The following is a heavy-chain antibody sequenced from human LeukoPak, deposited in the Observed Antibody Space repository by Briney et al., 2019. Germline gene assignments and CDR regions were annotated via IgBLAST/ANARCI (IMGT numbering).Heavy chain of an antibody. CDR1: GGSISSYY. V-gene: IGHV4-4*07. CDR3: ARAALLGDYFDY. J-gene: IGHJ4*02. CDR2: IYTSGST. D-gene: IGHD3-10*01. Sequence: SETLSLTCTVSGGSISSYYWSWIRQPAGKGLEWIGHIYTSGSTNYNPSLKSRVTISVDTSKNQFSLKLSSVTAVDTAVYYCARAALLGDYFDYWGQGTLVTVSS.